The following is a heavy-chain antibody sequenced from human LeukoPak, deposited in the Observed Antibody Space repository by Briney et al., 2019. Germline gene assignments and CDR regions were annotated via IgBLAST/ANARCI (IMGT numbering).Heavy chain of an antibody. V-gene: IGHV3-21*01. J-gene: IGHJ4*02. Sequence: PGGSLTLSCTASALTFSTSGCEWVRQAPGMGREWVASIGPTGSDRSHADPITVPLTIYKDNANKFLYLQMNSLSAEDTAVYRGVRPISCSNTSCQPDYWGQGTLVTVSS. D-gene: IGHD2-2*01. CDR1: ALTFSTSG. CDR2: IGPTGSDR. CDR3: VRPISCSNTSCQPDY.